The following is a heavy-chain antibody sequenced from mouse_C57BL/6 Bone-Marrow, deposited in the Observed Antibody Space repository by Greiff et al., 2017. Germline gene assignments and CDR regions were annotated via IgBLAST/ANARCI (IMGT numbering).Heavy chain of an antibody. J-gene: IGHJ2*01. Sequence: VQLQQSGPELVKPGASVKISCKASGYAFSSSWMNWVKQRPGKGLEWIGRIYPGDGDTNYNGKFKGKATTTADKSSSTAYMQLSSLTFEDSAIYVCASRGLRGDYWGQGTTLTVSS. CDR1: GYAFSSSW. D-gene: IGHD2-2*01. CDR3: ASRGLRGDY. CDR2: IYPGDGDT. V-gene: IGHV1-82*01.